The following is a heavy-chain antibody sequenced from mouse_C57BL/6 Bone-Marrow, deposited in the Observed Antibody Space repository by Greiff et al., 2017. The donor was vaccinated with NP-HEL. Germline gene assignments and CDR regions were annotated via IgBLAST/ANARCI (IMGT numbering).Heavy chain of an antibody. V-gene: IGHV1-15*01. CDR2: IDPETGGT. CDR1: GYTFTDYE. J-gene: IGHJ2*01. CDR3: TRGDDY. Sequence: QVQLQQSGAELVRPGASVALSCKASGYTFTDYEMHWVKQTPVHGLEWIGAIDPETGGTAYNQKFKGKAILTADKSSSTAYMELRSLTSEDSAVYYCTRGDDYWGQGTTLTVSS.